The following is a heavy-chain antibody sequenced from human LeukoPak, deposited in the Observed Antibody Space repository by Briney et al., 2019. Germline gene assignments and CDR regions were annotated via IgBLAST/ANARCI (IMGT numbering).Heavy chain of an antibody. CDR1: GYTFTSYG. CDR2: ISAYNGNT. J-gene: IGHJ4*02. V-gene: IGHV1-18*01. D-gene: IGHD6-13*01. CDR3: ARDRPRIAAAGTFDY. Sequence: ASVKVSCKASGYTFTSYGISWVRQAPGQGLEWMGWISAYNGNTNYAQKLQGRVTMTTDTSTSTAYMELRSLRSDDTAVYYCARDRPRIAAAGTFDYWGQGTLVTVSS.